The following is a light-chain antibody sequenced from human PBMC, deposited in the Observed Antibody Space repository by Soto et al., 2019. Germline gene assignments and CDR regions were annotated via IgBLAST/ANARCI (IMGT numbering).Light chain of an antibody. CDR3: QQYGSSPQT. Sequence: EIGLTQCPGIFSLSPGERATLSFRASQSVSSIYLAWFQQKPGQAPRLLIYGASNRATGIPDRFSGSGSGTDFTLTISRLEPEDFAVYYCQQYGSSPQTFGQGTKVDIK. J-gene: IGKJ1*01. V-gene: IGKV3-20*01. CDR1: QSVSSIY. CDR2: GAS.